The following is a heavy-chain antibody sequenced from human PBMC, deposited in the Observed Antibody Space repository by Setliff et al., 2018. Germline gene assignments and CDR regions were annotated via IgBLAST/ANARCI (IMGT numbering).Heavy chain of an antibody. CDR2: INNYSFKT. Sequence: ASVKVSCKTSGYTFTNYGITWVRQAPGQGLEWMGWINNYSFKTNYPQKFLDRVTVTTDTSATTAYMELKNLRSDDTAVYYCARINFYVSSGYYYAPDFWGQGTLVTAPQ. CDR1: GYTFTNYG. V-gene: IGHV1-18*01. J-gene: IGHJ4*02. D-gene: IGHD3-22*01. CDR3: ARINFYVSSGYYYAPDF.